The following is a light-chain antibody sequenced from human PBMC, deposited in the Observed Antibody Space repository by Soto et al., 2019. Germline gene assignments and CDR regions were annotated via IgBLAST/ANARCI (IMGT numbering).Light chain of an antibody. CDR2: DNI. J-gene: IGLJ1*01. V-gene: IGLV1-40*01. CDR3: QSYDNSLSTYV. CDR1: SSDIGAGYD. Sequence: QSVLTQPPSVSGAPGQTVTISCTGSSSDIGAGYDVHWYRQAPGTAPKLLIYDNINRPSGVADRFSGSKSGTSASLAITGLQAEDEADYYCQSYDNSLSTYVFGTGTKLTVL.